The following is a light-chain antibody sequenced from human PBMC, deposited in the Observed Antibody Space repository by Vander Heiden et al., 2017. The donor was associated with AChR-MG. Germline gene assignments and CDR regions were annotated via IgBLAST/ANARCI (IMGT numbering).Light chain of an antibody. J-gene: IGLJ2*01. CDR1: NIRIKS. V-gene: IGLV3-21*04. CDR2: DDS. CDR3: QVWDSSSVI. Sequence: YVLTQPPSVSVAPGKTARITCGGDNIRIKSVHWYQQKPGQAPILVIYDDSDRPSGIPGRFSGSNSGNTATLTISRVEAGDEADYYCQVWDSSSVIFGGGTKLTVL.